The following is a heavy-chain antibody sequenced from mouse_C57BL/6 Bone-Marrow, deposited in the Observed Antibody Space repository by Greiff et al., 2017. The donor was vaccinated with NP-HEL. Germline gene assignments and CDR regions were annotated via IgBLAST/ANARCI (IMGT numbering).Heavy chain of an antibody. D-gene: IGHD2-1*01. CDR2: IDPSDSYT. V-gene: IGHV1-69*01. CDR3: ARRFYYGNLRLYYFDY. CDR1: GYTFTSYW. Sequence: QVQLQQPGAELVMPGASVKLSCKASGYTFTSYWMHWVKQRPGQGLEWIGEIDPSDSYTNYNQKFKGKSTLTVDKSSSTAYMQLSSLTSEDSAVYYCARRFYYGNLRLYYFDYWGQGTTLTVSS. J-gene: IGHJ2*01.